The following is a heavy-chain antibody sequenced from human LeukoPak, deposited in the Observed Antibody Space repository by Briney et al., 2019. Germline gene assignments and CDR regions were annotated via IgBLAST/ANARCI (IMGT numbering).Heavy chain of an antibody. CDR3: ARSRYCTNTNCYADY. CDR1: GFTFSSYE. J-gene: IGHJ4*02. CDR2: ISSSGSTI. V-gene: IGHV3-48*03. Sequence: GGSLRLSCAASGFTFSSYEMNWVRQAPGKGLEWVSYISSSGSTIYYADSVKGRFTISRDNAKNSLYLQMNSLRAEDTAVYYCARSRYCTNTNCYADYWGQGTLVTVSS. D-gene: IGHD2-2*01.